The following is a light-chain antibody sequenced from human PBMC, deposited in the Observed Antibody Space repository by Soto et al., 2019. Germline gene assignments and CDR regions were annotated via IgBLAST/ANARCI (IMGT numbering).Light chain of an antibody. J-gene: IGLJ3*02. CDR3: AAWDDSLNGPL. CDR2: STD. CDR1: YSNIGSNT. Sequence: QSVLTQPPSASGTPGQRVTISCSGSYSNIGSNTVNWYQHLPGTAPKLLIYSTDQRPSGVPDRFSGSKSGTSASLAVNGLQSEDEADYYCAAWDDSLNGPLFGGGTQLTVL. V-gene: IGLV1-44*01.